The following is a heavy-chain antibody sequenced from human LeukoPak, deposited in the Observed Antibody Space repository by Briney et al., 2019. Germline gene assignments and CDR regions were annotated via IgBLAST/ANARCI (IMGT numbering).Heavy chain of an antibody. J-gene: IGHJ4*02. CDR1: GFTFSSYA. CDR2: ISGSGGST. D-gene: IGHD3-16*02. CDR3: AKEGYLRLGELSLNHFDY. V-gene: IGHV3-23*01. Sequence: GGSLRLSCAASGFTFSSYAMSWVRQAPGKGLEWVSAISGSGGSTYYADSVKDRFTISRDNSKNTLYLQMNSLRAEDTAVYYCAKEGYLRLGELSLNHFDYWGQGTLVTVSS.